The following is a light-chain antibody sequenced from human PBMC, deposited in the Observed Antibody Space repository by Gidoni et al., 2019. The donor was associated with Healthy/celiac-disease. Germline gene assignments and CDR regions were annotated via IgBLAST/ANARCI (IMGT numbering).Light chain of an antibody. V-gene: IGKV3-15*01. CDR3: QQYNNWPHT. J-gene: IGKJ2*01. CDR2: GAS. Sequence: IVMTQSPATLPVSPGDRATLSCRASQSVSSNLAWYQQQPGQAPRLLIYGASTRATGIPARFSGSSLQSEDFAVYYCQQYNNWPHTFGQXTKLEIK. CDR1: QSVSSN.